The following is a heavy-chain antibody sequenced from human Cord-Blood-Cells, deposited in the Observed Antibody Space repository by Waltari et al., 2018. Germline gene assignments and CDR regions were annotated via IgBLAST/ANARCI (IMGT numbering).Heavy chain of an antibody. D-gene: IGHD3-10*01. J-gene: IGHJ3*02. CDR3: ASGMYYYGSGSYAFDI. CDR2: IYYSGST. CDR1: GGSISSGDYY. Sequence: QVQLQESGPGLVKPSQTLSLTCTVSGGSISSGDYYWSWIGQPPGKGLEWTGYIYYSGSTYYNPSLKSRVTISVDTSKNQFSLKLSSVTAADTAVYYCASGMYYYGSGSYAFDIWGQGTMVTVSS. V-gene: IGHV4-30-4*01.